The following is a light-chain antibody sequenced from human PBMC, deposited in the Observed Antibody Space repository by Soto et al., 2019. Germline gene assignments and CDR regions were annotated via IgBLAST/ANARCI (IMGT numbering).Light chain of an antibody. CDR3: QQYGSSHGDT. CDR1: QSVSSSY. CDR2: GAS. J-gene: IGKJ2*01. Sequence: EIVLTQSPGTLSLSPGERATLFCRASQSVSSSYLAWYQQKPGQAPRLLIYGASSRATGIPDRFSGSGSGTDFTLTISRLEPEDFAVYYCQQYGSSHGDTFGQGTKLEIK. V-gene: IGKV3-20*01.